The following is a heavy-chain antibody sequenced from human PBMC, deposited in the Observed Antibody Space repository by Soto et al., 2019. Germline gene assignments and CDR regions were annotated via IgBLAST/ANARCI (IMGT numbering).Heavy chain of an antibody. Sequence: QVQLVESGGGVVQPGRSLRLSCAASGFTFSSYAMHWVRQAPGKGLEWVAVISYDGSNKYYADSVKGRFTISRDNSKNTLYLQMNSLRAEDTAVYYCASEPKVPYYYDSSGLGGAFDIWGQGTMVTVSS. CDR3: ASEPKVPYYYDSSGLGGAFDI. V-gene: IGHV3-30-3*01. CDR1: GFTFSSYA. CDR2: ISYDGSNK. D-gene: IGHD3-22*01. J-gene: IGHJ3*02.